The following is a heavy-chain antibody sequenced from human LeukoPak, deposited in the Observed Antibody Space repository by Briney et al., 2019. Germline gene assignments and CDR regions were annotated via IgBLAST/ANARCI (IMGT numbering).Heavy chain of an antibody. J-gene: IGHJ4*02. CDR1: GITFSTYG. CDR3: AKDSPILTY. V-gene: IGHV3-23*01. Sequence: GGSLRLSCVASGITFSTYGMSWVRQAPGKGLEWVSALSGSGSSTYYADSVKGRFTIYRDNSKNTLYLQMNSLRAEDTAVYYCAKDSPILTYWGQGTLVSVSS. CDR2: LSGSGSST. D-gene: IGHD3-9*01.